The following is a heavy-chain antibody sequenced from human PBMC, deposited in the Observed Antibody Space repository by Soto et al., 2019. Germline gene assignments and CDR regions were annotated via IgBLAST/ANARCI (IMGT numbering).Heavy chain of an antibody. CDR3: ARTGKFYYYDTTGLPFDP. CDR2: IYHLGRT. J-gene: IGHJ5*02. Sequence: PSETQSLTGTVSGDTISSNRGWSWGRLSPGKGLEWIGEIYHLGRTNYNPSLKSRVTLSIDKSNNQFSLTLTSVTAADTAVYFCARTGKFYYYDTTGLPFDPWGPGILVTVS. V-gene: IGHV4-4*02. CDR1: GDTISSNRG. D-gene: IGHD3-22*01.